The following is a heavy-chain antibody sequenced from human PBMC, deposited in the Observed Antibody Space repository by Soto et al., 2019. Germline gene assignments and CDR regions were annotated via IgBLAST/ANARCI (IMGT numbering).Heavy chain of an antibody. J-gene: IGHJ2*01. V-gene: IGHV4-4*02. CDR1: GGSTSTSNW. CDR3: ARRIYGDWYFDL. CDR2: IYHGGNI. D-gene: IGHD3-16*01. Sequence: QVQLQESGPGLVKPSETLSLTCAVSGGSTSTSNWWSWVRQPPGKGLEWIGEIYHGGNINYNPSLKSRVTISVDKSRNHFSLKVSSVTAAATAVYYCARRIYGDWYFDLWGRGTLFTVSS.